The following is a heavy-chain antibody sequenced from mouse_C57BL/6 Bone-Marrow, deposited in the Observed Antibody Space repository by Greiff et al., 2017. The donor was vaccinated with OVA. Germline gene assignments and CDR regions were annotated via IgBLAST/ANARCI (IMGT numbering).Heavy chain of an antibody. Sequence: VKLVESGAELARPGASVKLSCKASGYTFTSYGISWVKQRTGQGLEWIGEIYPRSGNTYYNEKFKGKATLTADKSSSTAYMELRSLTSEDSAVYFCARGRDYGSYYYAMDYWGQGTSVTVSS. V-gene: IGHV1-81*01. CDR1: GYTFTSYG. J-gene: IGHJ4*01. CDR2: IYPRSGNT. CDR3: ARGRDYGSYYYAMDY. D-gene: IGHD2-4*01.